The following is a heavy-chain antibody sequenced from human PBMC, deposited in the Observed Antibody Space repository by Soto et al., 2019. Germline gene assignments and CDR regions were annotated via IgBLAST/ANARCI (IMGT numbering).Heavy chain of an antibody. D-gene: IGHD3-22*01. Sequence: ASVKVSCKASGYTFTSYYMHWVRQAPGQGLEWMGWINPNSGGTNYAQKFQGWVTMTRDTSISTAYMELSRLRSDDTAVYYCARSPNHDYYDSSGYYYSWFDPWGQGTLVTVSS. V-gene: IGHV1-2*04. CDR1: GYTFTSYY. CDR2: INPNSGGT. CDR3: ARSPNHDYYDSSGYYYSWFDP. J-gene: IGHJ5*02.